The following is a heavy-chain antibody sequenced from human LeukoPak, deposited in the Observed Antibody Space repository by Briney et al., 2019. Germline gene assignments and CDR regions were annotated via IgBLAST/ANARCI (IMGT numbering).Heavy chain of an antibody. CDR2: IYYSGST. CDR1: SGSISSSSYY. Sequence: SETLSLTCTVSSGSISSSSYYWGWIRQPPGKGLEWIGSIYYSGSTYYNPSLKSRVTISVDTSKNQFSLKLSSVTAADTAVYYCARHSRQYYPRGEFDPWGQGTLVTVSS. V-gene: IGHV4-39*01. D-gene: IGHD3-10*01. J-gene: IGHJ5*02. CDR3: ARHSRQYYPRGEFDP.